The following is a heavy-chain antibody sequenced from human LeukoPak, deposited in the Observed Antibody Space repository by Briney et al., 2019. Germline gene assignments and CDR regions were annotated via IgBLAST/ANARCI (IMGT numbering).Heavy chain of an antibody. D-gene: IGHD5-12*01. V-gene: IGHV3-30*03. J-gene: IGHJ4*02. CDR2: ISYDGSNK. CDR3: ASGGYSGYENRD. Sequence: GRSLRLSCAASGFTFSSYGMHWVRQAPGKGLEWVAVISYDGSNKYYADSVKGRFTISRDNSKNTLYLQMNSLRAEDTAVYYCASGGYSGYENRDWGQGTLVTVSS. CDR1: GFTFSSYG.